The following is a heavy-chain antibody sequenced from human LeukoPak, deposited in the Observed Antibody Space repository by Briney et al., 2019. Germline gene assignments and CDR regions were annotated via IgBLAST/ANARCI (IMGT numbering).Heavy chain of an antibody. CDR3: ARSNRGVIQLPDY. CDR2: ISSTSSYT. Sequence: GGSLSLSCAASGFTFSDYYMSWIRQAPGKGLEWVSYISSTSSYTNYADSVKGRFTISRDNAKNSLYLQMNSLRAEDTAVYYCARSNRGVIQLPDYWGQGTLVTVSS. J-gene: IGHJ4*02. CDR1: GFTFSDYY. D-gene: IGHD5-18*01. V-gene: IGHV3-11*03.